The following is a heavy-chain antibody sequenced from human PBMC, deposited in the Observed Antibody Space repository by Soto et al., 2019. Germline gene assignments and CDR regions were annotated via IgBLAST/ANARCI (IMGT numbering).Heavy chain of an antibody. J-gene: IGHJ3*02. D-gene: IGHD3-22*01. CDR3: ARVSYYFDSSDAFDI. CDR1: GGSFSGYY. V-gene: IGHV4-34*01. Sequence: QVRLHQRGAGLLKPSETLSLICAVYGGSFSGYYWSWIRQPPGKGLEWIGEINHSGSTNYNPSLNGRVTISVDTSKNQFSLKLRSVTAADTAVYYCARVSYYFDSSDAFDIWGQGTMVTVSS. CDR2: INHSGST.